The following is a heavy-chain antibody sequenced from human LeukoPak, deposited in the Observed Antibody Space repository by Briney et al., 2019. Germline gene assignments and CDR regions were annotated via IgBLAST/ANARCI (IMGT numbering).Heavy chain of an antibody. J-gene: IGHJ6*02. CDR3: AGAEERGDIIREIHGMDV. CDR1: GFTFSSYG. D-gene: IGHD3-10*01. CDR2: ISYDGSNK. V-gene: IGHV3-30*03. Sequence: PGRSLRLSCAASGFTFSSYGMHWVRQAPGKGLEWVAVISYDGSNKYYADSVKGRFTISRDNSKNTLYLQMNSLRAEDTAVYYCAGAEERGDIIREIHGMDVWGQGTTVTVSS.